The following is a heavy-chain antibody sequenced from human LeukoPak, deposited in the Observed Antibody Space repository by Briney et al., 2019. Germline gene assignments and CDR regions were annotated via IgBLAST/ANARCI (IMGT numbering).Heavy chain of an antibody. Sequence: PGGSLRLSCEDSGFSSADYGMSWVRHLPGKRLEWVAGINWDGGNRLYAGSVKGRFIITRDHAKNSLFLQMNSLRVEDTALYYCTRDLSSNWYNFAYWGQGALVIVSS. J-gene: IGHJ4*02. V-gene: IGHV3-20*04. CDR3: TRDLSSNWYNFAY. D-gene: IGHD6-13*01. CDR1: GFSSADYG. CDR2: INWDGGNR.